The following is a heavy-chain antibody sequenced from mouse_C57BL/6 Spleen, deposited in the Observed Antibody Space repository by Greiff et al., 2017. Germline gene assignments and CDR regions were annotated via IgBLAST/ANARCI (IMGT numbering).Heavy chain of an antibody. CDR3: AGGVGRDDY. V-gene: IGHV1-42*01. D-gene: IGHD4-1*01. CDR1: GYSFTVYY. J-gene: IGHJ2*01. Sequence: EVQLQQSGPELVKPGASVKISCKASGYSFTVYYMNWVKQSPEKSLEWIGEINPSTGGTTYNQKFKAKATLTVDKSSSTAYMQLKSLTSEDSAVYYCAGGVGRDDYWGQGTTLTVSS. CDR2: INPSTGGT.